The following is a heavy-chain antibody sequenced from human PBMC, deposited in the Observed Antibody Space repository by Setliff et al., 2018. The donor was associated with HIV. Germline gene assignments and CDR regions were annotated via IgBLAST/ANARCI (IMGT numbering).Heavy chain of an antibody. D-gene: IGHD4-17*01. J-gene: IGHJ4*02. Sequence: AGGSLRLSCAASGFRLSEHYMTWIRRAPGKGLEWVSYINVGGGTKYYADSVRGRFTISRDDAKNSLYLQMKNLRAEDTAIYYCLTHHGDPDYWGQGTLVTVSS. V-gene: IGHV3-11*04. CDR3: LTHHGDPDY. CDR1: GFRLSEHY. CDR2: INVGGGTK.